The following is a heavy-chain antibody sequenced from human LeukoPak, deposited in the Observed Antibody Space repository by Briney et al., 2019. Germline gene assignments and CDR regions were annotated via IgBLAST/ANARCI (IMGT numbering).Heavy chain of an antibody. Sequence: ASVKVSCKASGGTFSSYAISWVRQAPGQGLEWMGGITPIFGTANYAQKFQGRVTITTDESTSTAYMELSSLRSEDTAVYYCAGGVEIRFLEWLQRPLDYWGQGTLVTVSS. J-gene: IGHJ4*02. CDR1: GGTFSSYA. CDR3: AGGVEIRFLEWLQRPLDY. V-gene: IGHV1-69*05. CDR2: ITPIFGTA. D-gene: IGHD3-3*01.